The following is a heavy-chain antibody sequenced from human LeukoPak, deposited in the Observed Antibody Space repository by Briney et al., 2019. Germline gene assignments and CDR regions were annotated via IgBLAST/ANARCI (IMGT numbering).Heavy chain of an antibody. CDR3: AKGDWDIVVAPAAHHFDY. CDR1: GFTFSSYG. CDR2: IRYDGSNK. V-gene: IGHV3-30*02. D-gene: IGHD2-2*01. Sequence: GGSLRLSCAASGFTFSSYGMHWVRQAPGKGLEWVAFIRYDGSNKYYADSVKGRFTISRDNSKNTLYLQMNSLRAEDTAVYYCAKGDWDIVVAPAAHHFDYWGQGTLVTVSS. J-gene: IGHJ4*02.